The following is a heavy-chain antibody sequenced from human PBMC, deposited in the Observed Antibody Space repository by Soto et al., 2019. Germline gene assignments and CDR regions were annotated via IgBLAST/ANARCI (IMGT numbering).Heavy chain of an antibody. CDR1: GFTFSSYG. V-gene: IGHV3-30*18. CDR3: AKEGGLSGSYYISSSYYFDY. D-gene: IGHD1-26*01. Sequence: QVQLVESGGGVVQPGRSLRLSCVASGFTFSSYGMHWVRQAPGKGLEWVGIISYDGSNTYYADSVKGRFTISRDNSKNTLYLQMNSLRAEDTSVYYCAKEGGLSGSYYISSSYYFDYWGQGTLVTVSS. J-gene: IGHJ4*02. CDR2: ISYDGSNT.